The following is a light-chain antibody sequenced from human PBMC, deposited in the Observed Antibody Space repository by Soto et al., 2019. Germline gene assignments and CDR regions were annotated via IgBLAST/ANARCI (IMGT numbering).Light chain of an antibody. V-gene: IGLV2-14*01. CDR3: NSYTSSSTLL. J-gene: IGLJ2*01. Sequence: QSALTQPASVSGSPGQSITISCTGTSSDVGGYNYVSWYQHHPGKAPKLMIYEVGDRPSGVSNRFSGSKSGNTASLTISGLQAEDEADYYCNSYTSSSTLLFGGGTKLTVL. CDR2: EVG. CDR1: SSDVGGYNY.